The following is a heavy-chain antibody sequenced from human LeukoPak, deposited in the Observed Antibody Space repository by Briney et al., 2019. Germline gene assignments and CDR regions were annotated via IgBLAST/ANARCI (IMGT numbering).Heavy chain of an antibody. CDR2: IYYSGST. V-gene: IGHV4-39*01. CDR3: ARLYSQQLVMFDY. J-gene: IGHJ4*02. D-gene: IGHD6-13*01. CDR1: GDSISIGNYY. Sequence: PSETLSLTCTVSGDSISIGNYYWVWIRQPPGKGLEWLASIYYSGSTYYNPSLKSRVTISIDMSKNQFSLRLSSVTAADTAVYYCARLYSQQLVMFDYWGQGTLVTVSS.